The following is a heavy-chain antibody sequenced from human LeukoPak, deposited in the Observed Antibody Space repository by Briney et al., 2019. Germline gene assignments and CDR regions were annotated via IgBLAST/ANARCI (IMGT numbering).Heavy chain of an antibody. Sequence: GGSQRLFCGASGFIFRRYDMRCARESTREGVECVSDISCSGCRTYYADSVKRRFTSSRDNSKNTLYLPMNSLRAEDTAVYYGAKYVVRGAVGATGEDYWGQGTLVTVSS. V-gene: IGHV3-23*01. CDR1: GFIFRRYD. CDR3: AKYVVRGAVGATGEDY. D-gene: IGHD1-26*01. J-gene: IGHJ4*02. CDR2: ISCSGCRT.